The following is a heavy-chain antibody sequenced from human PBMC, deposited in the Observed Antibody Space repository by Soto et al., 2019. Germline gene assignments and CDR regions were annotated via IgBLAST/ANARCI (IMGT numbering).Heavy chain of an antibody. Sequence: QVQLVQSGAEVKKPGASMKVSCKASGYTFTSYYIHWMRQAPGQGLEWMGIINPSDGSTSYAQKFQGRVTMARDTSTSTVYMELRSLRSEDTAVYYCARGNWYYFDYWGQGTLVTVSS. CDR3: ARGNWYYFDY. CDR2: INPSDGST. CDR1: GYTFTSYY. V-gene: IGHV1-46*03. J-gene: IGHJ4*02. D-gene: IGHD1-1*01.